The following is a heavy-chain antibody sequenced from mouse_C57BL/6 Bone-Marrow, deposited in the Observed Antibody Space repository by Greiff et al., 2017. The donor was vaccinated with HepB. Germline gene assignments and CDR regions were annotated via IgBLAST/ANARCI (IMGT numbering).Heavy chain of an antibody. CDR1: GFSLSTSGMG. Sequence: QVTLKVCGPGILQSSQTLSLTCSFSGFSLSTSGMGVSWIRQPSGKGLEWLAHIYWDDDKRYNPSLKSRLTISKDTSRNQVFLKITSVDTADTATYYCARRDYYGSSHWYFDVWGTGTTVTVSS. CDR3: ARRDYYGSSHWYFDV. J-gene: IGHJ1*03. CDR2: IYWDDDK. D-gene: IGHD1-1*01. V-gene: IGHV8-12*01.